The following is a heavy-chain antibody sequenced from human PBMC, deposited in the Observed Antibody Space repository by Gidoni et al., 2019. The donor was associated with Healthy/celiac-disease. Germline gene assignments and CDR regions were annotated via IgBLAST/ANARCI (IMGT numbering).Heavy chain of an antibody. CDR3: ARVRYGSGSYYSDY. J-gene: IGHJ4*02. Sequence: QVTLRESGPALVKPTQTLTLTCTFSGFSLSTSGMCVSWIRQPPGKALEWLARIDWDDDKYYSTSLKTRLTISKDTSKNQVVLTMTNMDPVDTATYYCARVRYGSGSYYSDYWGQGTLVTVSS. D-gene: IGHD3-10*01. CDR1: GFSLSTSGMC. CDR2: IDWDDDK. V-gene: IGHV2-70*15.